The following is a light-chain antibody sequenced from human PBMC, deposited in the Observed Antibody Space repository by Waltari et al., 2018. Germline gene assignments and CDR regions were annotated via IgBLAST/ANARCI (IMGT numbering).Light chain of an antibody. Sequence: QSALTQPPSASGSPGQSVTISCTGTSGDVGGYNYVSWYQHHPGPAPKSLVVEVSKRPAGVPGRCSGSKSGNTASLTVSGLQGEDEADYYCVSYAAGSNYVFGTGTKVTVL. CDR3: VSYAAGSNYV. J-gene: IGLJ1*01. CDR2: EVS. V-gene: IGLV2-8*01. CDR1: SGDVGGYNY.